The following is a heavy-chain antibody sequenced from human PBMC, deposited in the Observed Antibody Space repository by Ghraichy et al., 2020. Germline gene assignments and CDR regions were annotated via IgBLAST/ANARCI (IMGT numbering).Heavy chain of an antibody. CDR1: GFTFSRYG. Sequence: SCAASGFTFSRYGMTWVRQAPGKGLDWVSAISSSGDDTYYADSVRGRFSISRDNSKNTLYLQMHSLRAEDTAIYYCAKVTLATTVATYDYYYGMDVWGQGTTVTVSS. D-gene: IGHD4-23*01. CDR3: AKVTLATTVATYDYYYGMDV. V-gene: IGHV3-23*01. CDR2: ISSSGDDT. J-gene: IGHJ6*02.